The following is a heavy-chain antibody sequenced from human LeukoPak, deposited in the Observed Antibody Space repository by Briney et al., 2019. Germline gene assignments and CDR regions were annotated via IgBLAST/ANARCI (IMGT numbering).Heavy chain of an antibody. Sequence: GGSLRLSCAASGFAFRSDWMHWVRQPPGKGPEWISRISGDGSTTTYADSVKGRFTISRDDSKNTLYLQMNSLRAEDTAVYYCASGLPPGIIDYWGQGTLVTVSS. V-gene: IGHV3-74*01. J-gene: IGHJ4*02. CDR1: GFAFRSDW. CDR3: ASGLPPGIIDY. D-gene: IGHD1-14*01. CDR2: ISGDGSTT.